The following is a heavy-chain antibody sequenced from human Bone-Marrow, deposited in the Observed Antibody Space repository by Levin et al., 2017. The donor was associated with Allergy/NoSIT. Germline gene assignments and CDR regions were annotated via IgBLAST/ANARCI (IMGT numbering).Heavy chain of an antibody. Sequence: ETLSLTCAASGFTFSNAWMNWVRQAPGKGLEWVGRIKSKTDGGTTDYAAPVKGRFTISRDDSKNTLYLQMNSLKTEDTAVYYCTTTRIQLWVEGMDVWGQGTTVTVSS. J-gene: IGHJ6*02. V-gene: IGHV3-15*07. CDR3: TTTRIQLWVEGMDV. CDR2: IKSKTDGGTT. D-gene: IGHD5-18*01. CDR1: GFTFSNAW.